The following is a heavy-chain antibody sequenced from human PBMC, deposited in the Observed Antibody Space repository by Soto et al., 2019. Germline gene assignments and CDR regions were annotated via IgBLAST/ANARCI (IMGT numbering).Heavy chain of an antibody. Sequence: GESLKISCNGSGYTFATHWIAWVRQMPGKGLEWMGIIYPGDSDTRYSPSFQGQVTISADKSFSTAYLQWSSPKASDTAIYFCARLELTGLDNWGQGTPVTVSS. CDR2: IYPGDSDT. D-gene: IGHD3-9*01. CDR3: ARLELTGLDN. V-gene: IGHV5-51*01. J-gene: IGHJ4*02. CDR1: GYTFATHW.